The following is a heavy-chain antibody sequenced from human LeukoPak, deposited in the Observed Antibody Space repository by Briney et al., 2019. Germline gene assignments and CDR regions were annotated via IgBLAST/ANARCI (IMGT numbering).Heavy chain of an antibody. CDR1: GGSISSGSYY. CDR2: IYYSGST. D-gene: IGHD3-22*01. V-gene: IGHV4-61*01. CDR3: ARGDYYDSSGYYLPLDY. Sequence: SQTLSLTCTVSGGSISSGSYYWSWIRQPPGKGLEWIGYIYYSGSTNYNPSLKSRVTISVDTSKNQFSLKLSSVTAADTAVYYCARGDYYDSSGYYLPLDYWGQGTLVTVSS. J-gene: IGHJ4*02.